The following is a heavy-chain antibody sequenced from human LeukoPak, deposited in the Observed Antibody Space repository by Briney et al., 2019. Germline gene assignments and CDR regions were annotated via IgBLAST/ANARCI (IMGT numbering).Heavy chain of an antibody. D-gene: IGHD3-16*01. CDR3: AKDDDWGRYKH. V-gene: IGHV3-23*01. Sequence: GGSLRLSCATSGFTFRNYGMNWVRQAPGKGLEWVSAISGSGGNTYYADSVKGRFTISRDNSKNTLYLQMNSLRAEDTAVYYCAKDDDWGRYKHWGQGTLVTVSS. CDR1: GFTFRNYG. CDR2: ISGSGGNT. J-gene: IGHJ1*01.